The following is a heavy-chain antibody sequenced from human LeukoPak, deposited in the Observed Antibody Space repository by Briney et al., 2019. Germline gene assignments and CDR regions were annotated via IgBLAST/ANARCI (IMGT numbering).Heavy chain of an antibody. CDR3: ARGDGYSNFDY. J-gene: IGHJ4*02. Sequence: GGSLRLSCAASGFTFSSYDMHWVRQATGKGLEWASAIGTAGDTYYPGSVKGRFTISRENAKNSLYLQMNSLRAGDMAVYYCARGDGYSNFDYWGQGTLVTVSS. D-gene: IGHD5-24*01. CDR1: GFTFSSYD. V-gene: IGHV3-13*04. CDR2: IGTAGDT.